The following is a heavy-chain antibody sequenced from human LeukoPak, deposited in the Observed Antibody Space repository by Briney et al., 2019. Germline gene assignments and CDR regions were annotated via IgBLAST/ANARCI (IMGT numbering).Heavy chain of an antibody. D-gene: IGHD5-18*01. J-gene: IGHJ4*02. CDR3: ARDIVDTAMGT. Sequence: GGSLRLSCAASGFTFSSYWMSWGRQAPGKGLEWVANIKQDGSEKYYVDSVKGRFTTSRDNAKNSLYLQMNSLRAEVTAVYYCARDIVDTAMGTGGQGTLVTVSS. V-gene: IGHV3-7*01. CDR2: IKQDGSEK. CDR1: GFTFSSYW.